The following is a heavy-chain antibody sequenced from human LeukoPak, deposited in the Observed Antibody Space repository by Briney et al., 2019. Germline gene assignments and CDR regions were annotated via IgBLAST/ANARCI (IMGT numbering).Heavy chain of an antibody. J-gene: IGHJ4*02. CDR3: ARSRLAHSDY. CDR2: IYTDGSTA. V-gene: IGHV3-74*01. Sequence: GGSLRLSCAASGFTFSDYWMHWVRQAPGKGLVWVSHIYTDGSTASYADTVRDRFTISRDSAKNTLYLQMNSLRAEDTAVYYCARSRLAHSDYWGQGTLVTVSS. CDR1: GFTFSDYW. D-gene: IGHD6-19*01.